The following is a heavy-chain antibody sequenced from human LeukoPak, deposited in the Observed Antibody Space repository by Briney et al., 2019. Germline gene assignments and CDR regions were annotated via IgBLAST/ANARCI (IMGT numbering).Heavy chain of an antibody. J-gene: IGHJ2*01. CDR3: SRDLCDSGSGL. CDR1: GFTPSSFE. V-gene: IGHV3-48*03. D-gene: IGHD2-21*02. CDR2: VGLSGTTK. Sequence: GGSLRLSCAASGFTPSSFELNWFRQAPGKGLEWLAYVGLSGTTKYNADSVKGRSTISRDNGKNSLYLQMDSVMDEDTSVYYCSRDLCDSGSGLWGRGTLVTVSS.